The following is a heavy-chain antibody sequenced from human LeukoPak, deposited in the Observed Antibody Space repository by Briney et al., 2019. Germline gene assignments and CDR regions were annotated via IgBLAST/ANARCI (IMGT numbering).Heavy chain of an antibody. J-gene: IGHJ5*02. CDR1: GGSFSGYY. D-gene: IGHD4-23*01. V-gene: IGHV4-34*01. CDR3: ARETTVVSNWFDP. Sequence: PSETLSLTCAVYGGSFSGYYWSWIRQPPGKGLEWIGEINHSGSTNYNPSLKSRVTISVDTSKNQFSLKLSSVTAADTAVYYCARETTVVSNWFDPWGQGTLVTVSS. CDR2: INHSGST.